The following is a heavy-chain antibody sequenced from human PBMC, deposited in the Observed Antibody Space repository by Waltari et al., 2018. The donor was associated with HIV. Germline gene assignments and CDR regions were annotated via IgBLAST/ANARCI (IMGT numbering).Heavy chain of an antibody. Sequence: EVQLVESGGGLVQPGGSLRLSCAASGFTVSSNYMSWVRQAPGKGLEWGSVIYSGGSTYYADSGKGRFTISRDNSKNTLYLQMNSMRAEDTAVYYCASRESNSAFDYWGQGTLVTVSS. V-gene: IGHV3-66*01. CDR1: GFTVSSNY. D-gene: IGHD7-27*01. CDR3: ASRESNSAFDY. CDR2: IYSGGST. J-gene: IGHJ4*02.